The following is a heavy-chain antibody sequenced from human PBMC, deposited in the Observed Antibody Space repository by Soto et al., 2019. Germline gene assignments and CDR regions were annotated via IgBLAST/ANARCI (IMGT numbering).Heavy chain of an antibody. CDR3: ARQIYDSDTGPNFQYYFDS. CDR1: GYSFAGYW. D-gene: IGHD3-22*01. CDR2: IDPSDSQT. J-gene: IGHJ4*02. Sequence: PGESLKIPCKGSGYSFAGYWITWVRQKPGQGLEWMGRIDPSDSQTSYSPSFRGYVTISATKSITTVFLQWSSLRASDTAMYYCARQIYDSDTGPNFQYYFDSWGQGTPVTVSS. V-gene: IGHV5-10-1*01.